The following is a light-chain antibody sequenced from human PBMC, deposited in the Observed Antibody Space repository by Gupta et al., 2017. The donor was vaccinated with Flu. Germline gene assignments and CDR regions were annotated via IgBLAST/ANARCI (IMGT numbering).Light chain of an antibody. Sequence: QSVLTQPPSASGTPGQRVTISCSGSSSNIGSNTVNWYQQLQGKAHKLLIYRNNQRPSGVKDRLSGYKAGTSDSRAIRGLQSEDEADDDGEEWDDRLNGGVVGGGTKLTVL. CDR3: EEWDDRLNGGV. J-gene: IGLJ2*01. CDR2: RNN. V-gene: IGLV1-44*01. CDR1: SSNIGSNT.